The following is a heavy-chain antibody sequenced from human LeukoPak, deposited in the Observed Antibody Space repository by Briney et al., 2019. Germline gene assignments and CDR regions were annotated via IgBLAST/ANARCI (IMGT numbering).Heavy chain of an antibody. D-gene: IGHD3-3*01. V-gene: IGHV3-23*01. CDR3: AKGIVYYAFWSGKRMIAESGFDY. CDR2: ISGSGGST. J-gene: IGHJ4*02. Sequence: GGSLRLSCAASGFTFSSYAMSLVRQAPGEGLEVLSAISGSGGSTYYADSVKGRLTISIYNSKNTLYLQMNRLTAEATAVYYCAKGIVYYAFWSGKRMIAESGFDYWGQGTLVTVSS. CDR1: GFTFSSYA.